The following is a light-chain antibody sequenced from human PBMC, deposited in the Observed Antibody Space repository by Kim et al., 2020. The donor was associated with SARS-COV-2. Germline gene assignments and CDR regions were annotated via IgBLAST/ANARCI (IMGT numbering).Light chain of an antibody. CDR2: GAS. J-gene: IGKJ1*01. Sequence: EIVLTQSPGTLSLSPGESATLSCRASQNLGSSWLAWFQQKPGQSLRLLIYGASNRAKGIPERFSGSGSGTDFTLTISRLEPEDFALYYCQHYGSSWTFGQGTKVDIK. V-gene: IGKV3-20*01. CDR3: QHYGSSWT. CDR1: QNLGSSW.